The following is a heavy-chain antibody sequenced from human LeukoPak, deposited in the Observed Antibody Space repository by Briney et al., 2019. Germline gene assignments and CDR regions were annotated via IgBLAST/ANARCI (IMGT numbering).Heavy chain of an antibody. D-gene: IGHD2-2*01. V-gene: IGHV1-46*01. CDR3: ARDYRNIVVVPAQFHFDY. CDR2: INPSGGST. CDR1: GYTFTCYY. J-gene: IGHJ4*02. Sequence: ASVKVSCKASGYTFTCYYMHWVRHAPGQGLEWMGIINPSGGSTSYAQKFQGRVTMTRDTSTSTVYMELSSLRSEDTAVYYCARDYRNIVVVPAQFHFDYWGQGTLVTVSS.